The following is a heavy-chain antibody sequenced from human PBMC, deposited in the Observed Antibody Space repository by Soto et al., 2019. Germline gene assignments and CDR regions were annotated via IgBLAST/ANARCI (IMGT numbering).Heavy chain of an antibody. Sequence: SETLSLTCTVSGGSISSGGYYWSWIRQHPGKGLEWIGYIYYSGSTYYNPSLKSRVTISVDTSKNQFSLKLSSVTAADTAVYYCVRDLQLWFLDYWGQGTLVTVSS. D-gene: IGHD5-18*01. V-gene: IGHV4-31*03. CDR2: IYYSGST. J-gene: IGHJ4*02. CDR1: GGSISSGGYY. CDR3: VRDLQLWFLDY.